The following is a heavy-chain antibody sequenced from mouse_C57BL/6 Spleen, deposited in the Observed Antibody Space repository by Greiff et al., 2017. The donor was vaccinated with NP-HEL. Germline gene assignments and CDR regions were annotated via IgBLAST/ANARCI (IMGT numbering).Heavy chain of an antibody. CDR2: IDPSDSYT. CDR3: ASRDSSGSY. CDR1: GYTFTSYW. Sequence: VQLQQPGAELVKPGASVKLSCKASGYTFTSYWMQWVKQRPGQGLEWIGEIDPSDSYTNYNQKFKGKATLTVDTSSSTAYMQLSSLTSEDSAVYYCASRDSSGSYWGQGTTLTVSS. V-gene: IGHV1-50*01. J-gene: IGHJ2*01. D-gene: IGHD3-2*02.